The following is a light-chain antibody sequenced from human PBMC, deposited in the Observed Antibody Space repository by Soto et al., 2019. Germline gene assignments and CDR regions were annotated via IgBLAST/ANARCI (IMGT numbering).Light chain of an antibody. Sequence: EIVLTHSPGTLSLYPGERATLSCRATQSVSSSFLAWYQQKPGQAPRLLIYGASSRATGIPDRFSGSGSGTDFTLTIGRLEPEDFAVFYCQQYGTSPTFGQGTKVDIK. CDR2: GAS. J-gene: IGKJ1*01. CDR1: QSVSSSF. V-gene: IGKV3-20*01. CDR3: QQYGTSPT.